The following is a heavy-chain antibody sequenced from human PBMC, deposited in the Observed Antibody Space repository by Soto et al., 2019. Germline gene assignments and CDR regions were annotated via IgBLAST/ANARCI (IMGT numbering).Heavy chain of an antibody. Sequence: SETLSLTCTVSGGSISSGGPYWSRICQNPGKGLEWIGYIYYSGTTYYNPSLRSRLTMSVDTSKNQFSLKLGSVSAADTAVYYCARDWSGYGHFDYWGKGTLVTVSS. CDR3: ARDWSGYGHFDY. V-gene: IGHV4-31*03. D-gene: IGHD5-12*01. CDR2: IYYSGTT. CDR1: GGSISSGGPY. J-gene: IGHJ4*02.